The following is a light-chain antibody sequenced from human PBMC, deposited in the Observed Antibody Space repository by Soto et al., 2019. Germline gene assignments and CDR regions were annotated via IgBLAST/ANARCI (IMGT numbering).Light chain of an antibody. Sequence: EISMTQFPAILSASPGGGATLSCRAAQDVTTNFAWYQLRRGQPPRLLIYDISTRATGVPARFSGSGSGTEFTLTISSLQYEDFAVYSCQQYNNWHLTLGQGTKVDIK. J-gene: IGKJ1*01. CDR1: QDVTTN. V-gene: IGKV3-15*01. CDR2: DIS. CDR3: QQYNNWHLT.